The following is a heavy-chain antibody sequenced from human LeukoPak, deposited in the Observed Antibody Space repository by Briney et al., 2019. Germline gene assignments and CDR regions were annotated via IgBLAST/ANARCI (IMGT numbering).Heavy chain of an antibody. CDR1: GGSISSGSYY. CDR3: ARDAGRGYYDYVWGSYPDAFDI. CDR2: IYTSGST. D-gene: IGHD3-16*01. V-gene: IGHV4-61*02. Sequence: SETLSLTCTVSGGSISSGSYYWSWIRQPAGKGLEWIGRIYTSGSTNYNPSLKSRVTISVDTSKNQFSLKLSSVTAADTAVYYCARDAGRGYYDYVWGSYPDAFDIWGQGTMVTVSS. J-gene: IGHJ3*02.